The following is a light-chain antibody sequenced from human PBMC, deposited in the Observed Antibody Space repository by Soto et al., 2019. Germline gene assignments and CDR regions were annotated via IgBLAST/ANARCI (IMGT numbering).Light chain of an antibody. J-gene: IGLJ3*02. V-gene: IGLV1-44*01. CDR2: SHD. CDR1: RSNVGRNS. CDR3: AAWDDSLNAWV. Sequence: QSAVTQPPSASQTPGQRVTISCSGSRSNVGRNSVSWYQHVPGTAPKLLIYSHDQRPSGVPDRISASRSGTAASLDIRGLRSEDEAFYYCAAWDDSLNAWVFGRGTKQTVL.